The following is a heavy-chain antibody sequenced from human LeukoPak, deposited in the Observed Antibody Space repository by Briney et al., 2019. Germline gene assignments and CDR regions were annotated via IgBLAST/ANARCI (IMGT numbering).Heavy chain of an antibody. J-gene: IGHJ4*02. Sequence: GDSLRLSCAASGFSVSDKYMGWVRQAPGKGLEWVSVIYSGGSTYYADSVKGRFAISRDNYKNPLYLQMNSLRAEDTAVYYCARDEGPNWGQGTLVTVSS. CDR1: GFSVSDKY. V-gene: IGHV3-66*01. CDR3: ARDEGPN. CDR2: IYSGGST.